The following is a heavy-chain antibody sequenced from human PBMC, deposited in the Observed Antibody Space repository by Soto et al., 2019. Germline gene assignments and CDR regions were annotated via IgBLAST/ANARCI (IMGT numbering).Heavy chain of an antibody. CDR2: ISGSGGST. V-gene: IGHV3-23*01. Sequence: EVQLLESGGGLVQPGGSLRLSCAASGFTFSSYAMSWVRQAPGKGLEWVSAISGSGGSTYYADSVKGRFTISRDSSKNTLYLQMNSLRAEDTAVYYCAKDWMRLAVAGNSAFDIWGQGTMVTVSS. CDR1: GFTFSSYA. D-gene: IGHD6-19*01. CDR3: AKDWMRLAVAGNSAFDI. J-gene: IGHJ3*02.